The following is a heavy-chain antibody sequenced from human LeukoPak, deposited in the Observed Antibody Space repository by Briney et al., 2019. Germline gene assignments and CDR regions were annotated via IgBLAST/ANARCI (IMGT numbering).Heavy chain of an antibody. J-gene: IGHJ5*02. CDR3: ARVATSMIVVVITSEGWFDP. CDR2: INPSGGST. Sequence: ASVKVSCKASGYTFTSYYMHWVRQAPGQGLEWMGIINPSGGSTSYAQKLQGRVTMTTDTSTSTAYMELRSLRSDDTAVYYCARVATSMIVVVITSEGWFDPWGQGTLVTVSS. D-gene: IGHD3-22*01. CDR1: GYTFTSYY. V-gene: IGHV1-46*01.